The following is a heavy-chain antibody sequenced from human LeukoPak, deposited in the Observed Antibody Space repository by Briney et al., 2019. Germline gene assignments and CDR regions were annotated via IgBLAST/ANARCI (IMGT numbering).Heavy chain of an antibody. CDR3: ARDRLELRDGNWFDP. V-gene: IGHV5-51*01. CDR1: GYSFTNYW. CDR2: IYPGDSDT. D-gene: IGHD1-7*01. Sequence: GESLKISCKGSGYSFTNYWIGWVRQMPGKGLEWMGIIYPGDSDTRYSPSFQGHVTISADKSISTAYLQWSSLKASDTAMYYCARDRLELRDGNWFDPWGQGTLVTVSS. J-gene: IGHJ5*02.